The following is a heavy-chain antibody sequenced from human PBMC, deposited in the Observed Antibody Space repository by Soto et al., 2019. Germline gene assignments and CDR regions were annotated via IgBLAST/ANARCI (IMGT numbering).Heavy chain of an antibody. V-gene: IGHV3-23*01. CDR3: AKWNGYGDY. CDR2: VSGGSGVT. CDR1: GFSFSTYG. D-gene: IGHD1-1*01. Sequence: EVQLLESGGGLVQPGGSLRLSCAVSGFSFSTYGVTWVRQAPGKGLEWVSGVSGGSGVTHYADSVKGRFTITGGNSKNTVYLHMNSLRVEDTAVYYCAKWNGYGDYWGQGTLVTVSS. J-gene: IGHJ4*02.